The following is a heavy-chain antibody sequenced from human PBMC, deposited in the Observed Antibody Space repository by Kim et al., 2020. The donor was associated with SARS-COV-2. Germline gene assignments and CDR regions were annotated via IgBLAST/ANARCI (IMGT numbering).Heavy chain of an antibody. CDR1: GYTFTSYA. D-gene: IGHD3-10*01. Sequence: ASVKVSCKASGYTFTSYAMNWVRQAPGQGLEWMGWINTNTGNPTYAQGFTGRFVFSLDTSVSTAYLQISSLKAEDTAVYYCARDPQVTMVRGVIIEYNWFDPWGQGTLVTVSS. J-gene: IGHJ5*02. CDR2: INTNTGNP. V-gene: IGHV7-4-1*02. CDR3: ARDPQVTMVRGVIIEYNWFDP.